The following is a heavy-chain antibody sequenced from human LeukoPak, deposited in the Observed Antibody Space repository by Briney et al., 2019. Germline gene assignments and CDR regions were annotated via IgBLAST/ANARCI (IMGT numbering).Heavy chain of an antibody. CDR2: ISANGDRT. CDR1: GFTFSSYA. J-gene: IGHJ5*02. CDR3: AKVRCSSTSCYPNWFDP. V-gene: IGHV3-23*01. D-gene: IGHD2-2*01. Sequence: GGSLRLSCAASGFTFSSYAMSWVRQAPGKGLEWVSTISANGDRTYYADSVKGRFTISRDNSKNTLYLQMNSLRAEDTAVYYCAKVRCSSTSCYPNWFDPWGQGILVTVSS.